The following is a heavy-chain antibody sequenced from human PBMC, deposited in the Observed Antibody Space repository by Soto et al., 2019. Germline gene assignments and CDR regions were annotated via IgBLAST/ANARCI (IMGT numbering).Heavy chain of an antibody. CDR2: ISAYNGNT. CDR3: ARDRGSGWFVY. J-gene: IGHJ4*02. CDR1: GYTFNSFG. Sequence: ASVKVSCKASGYTFNSFGISWVRQAPGQGLEWMGWISAYNGNTNYAQNLQGRVTMTTDTSTSTAYMELRSLISDDTAVYYCARDRGSGWFVYWGQGTLVTVSS. V-gene: IGHV1-18*01. D-gene: IGHD6-19*01.